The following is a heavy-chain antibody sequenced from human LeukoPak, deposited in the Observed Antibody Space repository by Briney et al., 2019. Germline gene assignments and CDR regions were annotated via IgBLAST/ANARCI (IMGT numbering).Heavy chain of an antibody. J-gene: IGHJ4*02. CDR1: GYTFTGYY. CDR3: ARGTVAGVDY. Sequence: KSGGSLRLSCAASGYTFTGYYMHWVRQAPGQGLEWMGWINPNSGGTNYAQKFQGRVTMTRDTSISTAYMELSRLRSDDTAVYYCARGTVAGVDYWGQGTLVTVSS. D-gene: IGHD6-19*01. CDR2: INPNSGGT. V-gene: IGHV1-2*02.